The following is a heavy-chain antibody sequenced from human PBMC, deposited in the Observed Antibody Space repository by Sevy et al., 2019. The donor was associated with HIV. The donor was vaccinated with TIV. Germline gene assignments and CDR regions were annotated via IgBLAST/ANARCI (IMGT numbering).Heavy chain of an antibody. CDR3: ARAPLLRFLEWLLPRARFVP. V-gene: IGHV1-18*01. CDR2: ISAYNGNT. Sequence: ASVKVSCKASGYTFTSYGISWVRQAPGQGLEWMGWISAYNGNTNYAQKLQGRVTMTTDTSTSTAYMELRSLRSDDTAVYYCARAPLLRFLEWLLPRARFVPWGQGTLVTVSS. J-gene: IGHJ5*02. CDR1: GYTFTSYG. D-gene: IGHD3-3*01.